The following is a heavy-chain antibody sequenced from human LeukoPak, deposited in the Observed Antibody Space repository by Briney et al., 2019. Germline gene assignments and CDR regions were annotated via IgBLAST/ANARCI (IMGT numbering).Heavy chain of an antibody. CDR3: ASGGYDFWSGYLGY. Sequence: PGGSLRLSCAASGFTFSSYWMSWVRQAPGKGLEWVANIKQDGSEKYYVDSVKGRFTISRDNAKNSLYLQMNSLRAEDTAVYYCASGGYDFWSGYLGYWGQGTLVTVSS. D-gene: IGHD3-3*01. CDR1: GFTFSSYW. J-gene: IGHJ4*02. CDR2: IKQDGSEK. V-gene: IGHV3-7*01.